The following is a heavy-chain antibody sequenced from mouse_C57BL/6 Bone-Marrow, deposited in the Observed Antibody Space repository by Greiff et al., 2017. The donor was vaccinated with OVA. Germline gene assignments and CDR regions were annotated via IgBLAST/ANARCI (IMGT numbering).Heavy chain of an antibody. CDR3: ARSLDSNWYFDV. D-gene: IGHD2-5*01. CDR1: GFTFTDYY. CDR2: IRNKANGYTT. J-gene: IGHJ1*03. Sequence: EVNLVESGGGLVQPGGSLSLSCAASGFTFTDYYMSWVRQPPGKALEWLGFIRNKANGYTTEYSASVKGRFTISRDNSQSILYLQMNALRAEDSATYYCARSLDSNWYFDVWGTGTTVTVSS. V-gene: IGHV7-3*01.